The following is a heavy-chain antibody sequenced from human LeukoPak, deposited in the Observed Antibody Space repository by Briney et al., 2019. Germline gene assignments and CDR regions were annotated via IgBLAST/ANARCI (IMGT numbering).Heavy chain of an antibody. CDR3: VRDDRGIAVGSRDH. D-gene: IGHD6-19*01. Sequence: GGSLRLSCAASGFSFSNHWMIWVRQAPGKGLEWVATIIPDGTEKRYVDSVKGRFTISRDNGKNSLYLRMSSLRAEDTAVYYCVRDDRGIAVGSRDHGAQGSLVTVSS. V-gene: IGHV3-7*03. CDR2: IIPDGTEK. J-gene: IGHJ4*02. CDR1: GFSFSNHW.